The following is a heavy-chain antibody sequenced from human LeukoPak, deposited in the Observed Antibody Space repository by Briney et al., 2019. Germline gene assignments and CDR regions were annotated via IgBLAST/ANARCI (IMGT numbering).Heavy chain of an antibody. D-gene: IGHD3-3*01. CDR1: GFTFSSYG. J-gene: IGHJ6*02. Sequence: QTGGSLRLSCAASGFTFSSYGMHWVRQAPGKGLEWVAVISYDGSNKYYADSVKGRFTISRDNSKNTLYLQMSSLRAEDTAVYYCAKGTYDFWSGYHEYYYYGMDVWGQGTTVTVSS. CDR3: AKGTYDFWSGYHEYYYYGMDV. V-gene: IGHV3-30*18. CDR2: ISYDGSNK.